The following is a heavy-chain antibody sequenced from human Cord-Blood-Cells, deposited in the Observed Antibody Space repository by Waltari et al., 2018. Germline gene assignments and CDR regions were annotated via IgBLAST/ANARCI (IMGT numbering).Heavy chain of an antibody. D-gene: IGHD6-13*01. CDR2: ISWNSGSI. CDR3: AKAYSSSWYTETFDY. J-gene: IGHJ4*02. Sequence: EVQLVESGGGLVQPGRSLRLSCAASGFTFDDYAMPWVRQAPGKGLEWVSGISWNSGSIGYADSVKGRFTISRDNAKNSLYLQMNSLRAEDTALYYCAKAYSSSWYTETFDYWGQGTLVTVSS. CDR1: GFTFDDYA. V-gene: IGHV3-9*01.